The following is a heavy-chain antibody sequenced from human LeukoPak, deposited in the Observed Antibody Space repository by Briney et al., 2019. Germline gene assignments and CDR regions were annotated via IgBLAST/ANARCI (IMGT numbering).Heavy chain of an antibody. D-gene: IGHD5/OR15-5a*01. CDR3: ASHLRFYFEQAPIS. V-gene: IGHV4-39*07. CDR2: IYYSGTT. CDR1: GGSISSSSYY. J-gene: IGHJ5*02. Sequence: PSETLSLTCTVSGGSISSSSYYWGWIRQPPGEGLEWIGSIYYSGTTYYNPSLKSRVTISVDTSKNQFSLKLNSVTAADTAVYYCASHLRFYFEQAPISWGQGTLVTVSS.